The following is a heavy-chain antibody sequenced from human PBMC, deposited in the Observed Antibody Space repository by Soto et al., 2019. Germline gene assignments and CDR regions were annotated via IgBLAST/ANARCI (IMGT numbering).Heavy chain of an antibody. J-gene: IGHJ6*02. V-gene: IGHV5-51*01. CDR3: ARSSSSWKLYYYYGMDV. Sequence: GESLKISCNGSGYSFTSYWIGWVRQMPGKGLEWMGIIYPGDSDTRYSPSFQGQVTISADKSISTAYLQWSSLKASDTAMYYCARSSSSWKLYYYYGMDVWGQGTTVTVSS. CDR1: GYSFTSYW. D-gene: IGHD6-13*01. CDR2: IYPGDSDT.